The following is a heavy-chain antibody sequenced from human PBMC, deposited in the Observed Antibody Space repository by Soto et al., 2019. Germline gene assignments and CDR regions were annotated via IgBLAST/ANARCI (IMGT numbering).Heavy chain of an antibody. J-gene: IGHJ4*01. Sequence: GASVKVSCKASGYTCSTYAITWVRQAPGQGLEWMGWISGYNGNTNYAQTLQGRGTMTTDTSTSTAYLELRSLRSDDTAVYYCARTVEYDSLHYYYADFWGQGTLVTVSS. CDR1: GYTCSTYA. V-gene: IGHV1-18*01. CDR2: ISGYNGNT. D-gene: IGHD3-16*01. CDR3: ARTVEYDSLHYYYADF.